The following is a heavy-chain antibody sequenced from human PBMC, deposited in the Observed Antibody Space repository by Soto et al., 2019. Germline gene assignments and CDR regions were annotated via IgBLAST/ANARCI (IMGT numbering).Heavy chain of an antibody. Sequence: PGGSLRLSCAASGFTFSSYAMSWVRQAPGKGLEWVSAIGGSGGSTYYADSVKGRFTISRDNSKNTLYLQMNSLRAEDTAVYYCAKPPTYYYDSSGYLAYWGQGTLVTVSS. D-gene: IGHD3-22*01. V-gene: IGHV3-23*01. CDR2: IGGSGGST. CDR3: AKPPTYYYDSSGYLAY. J-gene: IGHJ4*02. CDR1: GFTFSSYA.